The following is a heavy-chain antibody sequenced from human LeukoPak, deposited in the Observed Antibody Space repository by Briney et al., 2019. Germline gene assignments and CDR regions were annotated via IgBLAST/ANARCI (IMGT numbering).Heavy chain of an antibody. D-gene: IGHD3-9*01. CDR1: GYTFTSYY. CDR3: ARGMVPRDETTISIDP. V-gene: IGHV1-46*01. CDR2: INPSGGST. Sequence: WASVKVSCKASGYTFTSYYMHWVRQAPGQGLEWMGIINPSGGSTSYAQKFQGRVTMTRDTSTSTVYMELSSLRSEDTAVHYCARGMVPRDETTISIDPWGQGTLVTVSS. J-gene: IGHJ5*02.